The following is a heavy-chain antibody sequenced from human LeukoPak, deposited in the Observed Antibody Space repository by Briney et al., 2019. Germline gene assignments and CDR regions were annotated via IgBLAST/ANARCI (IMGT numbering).Heavy chain of an antibody. J-gene: IGHJ4*02. D-gene: IGHD3-22*01. CDR1: GGSISSGGYY. CDR2: IYYSGST. Sequence: KPSQTLSLTCTVSGGSISSGGYYWSWIRKHPGKGLEWIGYIYYSGSTYYNPSLKSRVTISVDTSKNQFSLKLSSVTAADTAVYYCASLGVYYDSSPEYYFDYWGQGTLVTVSS. CDR3: ASLGVYYDSSPEYYFDY. V-gene: IGHV4-31*03.